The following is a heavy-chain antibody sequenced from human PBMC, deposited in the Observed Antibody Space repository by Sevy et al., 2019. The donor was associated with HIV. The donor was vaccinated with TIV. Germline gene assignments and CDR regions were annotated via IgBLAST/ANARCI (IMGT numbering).Heavy chain of an antibody. CDR2: IRSKVDGGTT. CDR1: GFTFSNAW. D-gene: IGHD2-2*01. V-gene: IGHV3-15*01. J-gene: IGHJ3*02. Sequence: GGSLRLSCAASGFTFSNAWMSWVRQAPGKGLEWVGRIRSKVDGGTTDYAAPVKGRFSISRDDSKNTLHLQMNSLQTEDTAVYYCTNHYNEYRDAFDIWGQGTMVTVSS. CDR3: TNHYNEYRDAFDI.